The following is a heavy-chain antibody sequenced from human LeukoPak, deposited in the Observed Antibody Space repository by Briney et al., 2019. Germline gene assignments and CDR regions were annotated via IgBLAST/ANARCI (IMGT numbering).Heavy chain of an antibody. D-gene: IGHD5-12*01. V-gene: IGHV3-23*01. CDR1: GFTFSSYV. J-gene: IGHJ4*02. CDR2: ISGTGDTI. Sequence: GGSLRLSCSASGFTFSSYVLSWVRQAPGKGLEGVSAISGTGDTIYYADSVKGRFTISRDNSKNTLYLQMNSLTAEDTAVYYCAKDPRGGYSGSWYFDYWGQGTLVTVSS. CDR3: AKDPRGGYSGSWYFDY.